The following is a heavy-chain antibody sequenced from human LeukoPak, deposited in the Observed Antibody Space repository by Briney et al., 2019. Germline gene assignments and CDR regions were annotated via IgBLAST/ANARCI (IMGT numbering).Heavy chain of an antibody. Sequence: GRSLRLSCAASGFTFSSYGMHWVRQAPGKGLEWVAVIWYDGSNKYYADSVKGRFTISRDNSKNTLYLQMNSLRAEDTAVYYCARDGVYYGSGSPYFDYWGQGTLVTVSS. CDR2: IWYDGSNK. D-gene: IGHD3-10*01. CDR1: GFTFSSYG. CDR3: ARDGVYYGSGSPYFDY. V-gene: IGHV3-33*01. J-gene: IGHJ4*02.